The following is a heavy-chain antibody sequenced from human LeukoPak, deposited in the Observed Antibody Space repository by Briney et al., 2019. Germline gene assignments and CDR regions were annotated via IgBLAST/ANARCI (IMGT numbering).Heavy chain of an antibody. Sequence: SSETLSLTCTVSGGSISSYYWSWIRQPPGKGLEWIGYIYYSGSTNYNPSLKSRVTISVDTSKNQFSLKLSSVTAADTAVYYCAITHDSSGYYYGKFDYWGQGTLVTVSS. CDR1: GGSISSYY. CDR3: AITHDSSGYYYGKFDY. V-gene: IGHV4-59*08. CDR2: IYYSGST. J-gene: IGHJ4*02. D-gene: IGHD3-22*01.